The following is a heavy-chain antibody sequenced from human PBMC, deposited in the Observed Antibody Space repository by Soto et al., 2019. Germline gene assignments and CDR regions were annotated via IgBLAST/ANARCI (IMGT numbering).Heavy chain of an antibody. V-gene: IGHV2-5*02. CDR1: GFSLSSRGVG. CDR2: IYWDDDK. CDR3: ARMCQTPQDY. J-gene: IGHJ4*02. Sequence: SGPTLVNPTQTITLACTFSGFSLSSRGVGVGWFRQPPGKALEWLALIYWDDDKRYSPSLKSRLTITKDTSKNQVVLRLTNMDPVDTATYYCARMCQTPQDYWGRGTLVTVSS.